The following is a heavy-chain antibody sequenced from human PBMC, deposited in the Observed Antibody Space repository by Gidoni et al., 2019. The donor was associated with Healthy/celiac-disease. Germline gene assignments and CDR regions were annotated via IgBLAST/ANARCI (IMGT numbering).Heavy chain of an antibody. CDR1: GFTFSSYW. D-gene: IGHD3-22*01. CDR3: ARDVDSSVPWYWFDP. Sequence: EVQPVESGGGLVQPGGALRLSCAAPGFTFSSYWMSWVRQAPGKGLEWVANRKKDGSEKYYVDSVKGRFTISRDNAKNSLYLQMNSLRAEDTAVYYCARDVDSSVPWYWFDPWGQGTLVTVSS. V-gene: IGHV3-7*03. J-gene: IGHJ5*02. CDR2: RKKDGSEK.